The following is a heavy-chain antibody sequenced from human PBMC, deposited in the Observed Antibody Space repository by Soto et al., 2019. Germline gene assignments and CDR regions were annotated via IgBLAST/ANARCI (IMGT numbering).Heavy chain of an antibody. CDR3: ARAYYDILTESYYYHGMDV. J-gene: IGHJ6*02. D-gene: IGHD3-9*01. V-gene: IGHV4-31*03. Sequence: PSETLCVTCTVVGGTIIGGGYYWSWIRKQPGKGLEWIGYIYYSGSTYYNPSLKSRVTISVDTSKNQFSLKLSSVTAADTAVYYCARAYYDILTESYYYHGMDVWGQGTTVTVSS. CDR2: IYYSGST. CDR1: GGTIIGGGYY.